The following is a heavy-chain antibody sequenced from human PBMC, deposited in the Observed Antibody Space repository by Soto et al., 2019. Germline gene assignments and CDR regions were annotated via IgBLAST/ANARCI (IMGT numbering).Heavy chain of an antibody. Sequence: SVKVSCKASGGTFSSYAISWVRQAPGQGLEWMGGIIPIFGTANYAQKFQGRVTITADESTSTAYMELSSLRSEDTAAYYCARSFSAYDSSGYLDYWGQGTLVTVSS. CDR3: ARSFSAYDSSGYLDY. V-gene: IGHV1-69*13. D-gene: IGHD3-22*01. J-gene: IGHJ4*02. CDR2: IIPIFGTA. CDR1: GGTFSSYA.